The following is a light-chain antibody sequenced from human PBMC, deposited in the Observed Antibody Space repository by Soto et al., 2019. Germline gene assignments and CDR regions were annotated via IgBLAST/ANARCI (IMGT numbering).Light chain of an antibody. V-gene: IGLV1-40*01. J-gene: IGLJ2*01. CDR3: QAYDSSLSGSI. CDR1: SSNIGAGYD. Sequence: QSVLTQPPSVSGAPGQRVTISCTGSSSNIGAGYDVHWYQQLPGTSSKLLIYVSTNRPSGVPDRFSGSKSGTSASLAITGLQAEDEADYYCQAYDSSLSGSIFGGGTKLTVL. CDR2: VST.